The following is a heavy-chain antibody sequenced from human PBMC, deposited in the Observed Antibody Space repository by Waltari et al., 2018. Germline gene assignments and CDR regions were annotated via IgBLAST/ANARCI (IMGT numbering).Heavy chain of an antibody. CDR1: GFTFTSYA. CDR3: AAAGYSSGWPNWFDP. V-gene: IGHV1-58*02. CDR2: IVVGSGNT. J-gene: IGHJ5*02. D-gene: IGHD6-19*01. Sequence: QMQLVQSGPEVKKPGTSVKVSCKASGFTFTSYAMQWVRQARGKRLEWIGWIVVGSGNTNYAQKFQERVTITRDMSTSTVYMELRSLRSEDTAVYYCAAAGYSSGWPNWFDPWGQGTLVTVSS.